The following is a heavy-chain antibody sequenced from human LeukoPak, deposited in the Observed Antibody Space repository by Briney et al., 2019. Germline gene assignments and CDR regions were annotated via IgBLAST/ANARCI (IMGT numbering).Heavy chain of an antibody. CDR2: ISGNGGST. CDR1: GFTFSSYA. Sequence: PGGSLRLSCAASGFTFSSYAMSWVRQARGKGLEWVSVISGNGGSTYYADSVKGRFTISRDNSKNTLYLQMNSLGGEDTAVYYCAKDLSPYGGNSVTDYWGQGTLVTVSS. D-gene: IGHD4-23*01. J-gene: IGHJ4*02. CDR3: AKDLSPYGGNSVTDY. V-gene: IGHV3-23*01.